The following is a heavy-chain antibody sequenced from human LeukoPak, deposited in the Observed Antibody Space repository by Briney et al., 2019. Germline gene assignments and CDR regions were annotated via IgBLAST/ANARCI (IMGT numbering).Heavy chain of an antibody. CDR2: IKQDGSEK. Sequence: GGSLRLSCAASGFTFSSYAMSWVRQAPGKGLEWVANIKQDGSEKYYVDSVKGRFTISRDNAKNSLYLQMNSLRAEDTAVYYCARDVLLWFGEPRAPSYFDYWGQGTLVTVSS. D-gene: IGHD3-10*01. V-gene: IGHV3-7*01. J-gene: IGHJ4*02. CDR1: GFTFSSYA. CDR3: ARDVLLWFGEPRAPSYFDY.